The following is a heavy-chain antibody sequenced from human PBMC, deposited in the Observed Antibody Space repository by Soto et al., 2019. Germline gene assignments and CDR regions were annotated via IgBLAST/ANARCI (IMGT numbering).Heavy chain of an antibody. Sequence: ASVKVSCKPSGYTFTSYDINWVRQATGQGLERKGWMNPNSNNTGYAQKYQGRVTITRNTSISTANKELSSLRSEDTAVYYCVRGPPYDFWSGYYPGDFDYWGQGTLVTVSS. CDR3: VRGPPYDFWSGYYPGDFDY. CDR2: MNPNSNNT. D-gene: IGHD3-3*01. CDR1: GYTFTSYD. J-gene: IGHJ4*02. V-gene: IGHV1-8*01.